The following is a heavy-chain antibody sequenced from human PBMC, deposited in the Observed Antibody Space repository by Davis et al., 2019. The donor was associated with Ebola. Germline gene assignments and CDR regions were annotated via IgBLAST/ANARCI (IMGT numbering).Heavy chain of an antibody. CDR3: ARLRYLSGMDV. CDR2: INAGNGNT. J-gene: IGHJ6*02. D-gene: IGHD3-9*01. Sequence: AASVKVPCKASGYTFTSYAMHWVRQAPGQRLEWMGWINAGNGNTKYSQKFQGRVTITRDTSASTAYMELSSLRSEDTAVYYCARLRYLSGMDVWGQGTTVTVSS. V-gene: IGHV1-3*01. CDR1: GYTFTSYA.